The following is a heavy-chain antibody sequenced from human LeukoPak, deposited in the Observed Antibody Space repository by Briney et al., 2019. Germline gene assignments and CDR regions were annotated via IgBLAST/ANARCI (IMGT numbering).Heavy chain of an antibody. J-gene: IGHJ6*03. CDR3: AKNGDRGAYCSGGSCYPYYYYYIDV. Sequence: PGGSLRLSCAASGFTVSSNYMSWVRQAPGKGLEWVSAIYSGGSTYYADSVKGRFTISRDNSKNTLYLQMNSLRAEDTAIYYCAKNGDRGAYCSGGSCYPYYYYYIDVWGKGTTVTISS. V-gene: IGHV3-66*01. CDR2: IYSGGST. CDR1: GFTVSSNY. D-gene: IGHD2-15*01.